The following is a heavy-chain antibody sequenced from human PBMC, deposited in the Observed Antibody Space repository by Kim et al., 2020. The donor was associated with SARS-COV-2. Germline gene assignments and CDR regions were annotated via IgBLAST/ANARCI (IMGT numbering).Heavy chain of an antibody. Sequence: ASVKVSCKASGNTFPNNAISWVRQAPGQGLEWMGWINTHTVNPTYAQASTRRFVFSVETSVTTAYLQISSLEAEDTALYYCASVIWETYRYTDYWGQGTLVTVSS. CDR2: INTHTVNP. CDR3: ASVIWETYRYTDY. V-gene: IGHV7-4-1*02. D-gene: IGHD3-16*02. J-gene: IGHJ4*02. CDR1: GNTFPNNA.